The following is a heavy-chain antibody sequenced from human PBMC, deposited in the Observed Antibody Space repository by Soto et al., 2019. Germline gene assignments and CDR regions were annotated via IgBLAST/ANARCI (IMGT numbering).Heavy chain of an antibody. D-gene: IGHD2-15*01. CDR1: GYSFTSYW. J-gene: IGHJ4*02. V-gene: IGHV5-51*01. CDR2: IYPGDSDT. Sequence: GESLKISCKGSGYSFTSYWIGWVRQMPGKGLEWMGIIYPGDSDTRYSPSFQGQVTISADKSISTAYLQWSSLKASDTAMYYCARSRGDCSGGSCYSAGWFDYWGQGTLVTVSS. CDR3: ARSRGDCSGGSCYSAGWFDY.